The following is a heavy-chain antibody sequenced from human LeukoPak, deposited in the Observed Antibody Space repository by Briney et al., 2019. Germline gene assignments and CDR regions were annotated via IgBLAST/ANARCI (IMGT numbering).Heavy chain of an antibody. CDR1: GGSISSSSYY. CDR3: ARDRGGYSYGIGY. D-gene: IGHD5-18*01. CDR2: IYYSGST. V-gene: IGHV4-39*02. Sequence: SETLSLTCTVSGGSISSSSYYWGWIRQPPGKGLEWIGSIYYSGSTYYNPSLKSRVTISVDTSKNQFSLKLSSVTAADTAVYYCARDRGGYSYGIGYWGQGTLVTVSS. J-gene: IGHJ4*02.